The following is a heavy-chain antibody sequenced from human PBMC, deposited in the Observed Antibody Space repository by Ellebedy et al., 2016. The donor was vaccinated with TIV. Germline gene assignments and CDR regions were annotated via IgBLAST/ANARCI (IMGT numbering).Heavy chain of an antibody. J-gene: IGHJ6*02. CDR3: ARGREAVAGIYAIDV. V-gene: IGHV1-69*04. CDR1: GGTFSSYA. CDR2: IIPILGIA. Sequence: AASVKVSCKASGGTFSSYAISWVRQAPGQGLEWMGRIIPILGIANYAQKFQGRVTITADKSTSTVYMELSSLRSEDTAVYYCARGREAVAGIYAIDVWGQGTTVTVSS. D-gene: IGHD6-19*01.